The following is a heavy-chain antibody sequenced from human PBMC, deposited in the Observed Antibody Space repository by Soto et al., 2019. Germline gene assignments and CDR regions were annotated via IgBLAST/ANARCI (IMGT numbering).Heavy chain of an antibody. J-gene: IGHJ4*02. Sequence: GGSLRLSCTASGFTVSSNYMSWVRQAPGKGLEWVSVIYSGGSTYYADSVKGRFTISRHNSKNTLYLQMNSLRAEDAAVYYCASGTNGAFFVYWGQGILVTVSS. CDR2: IYSGGST. CDR1: GFTVSSNY. V-gene: IGHV3-53*04. D-gene: IGHD2-8*01. CDR3: ASGTNGAFFVY.